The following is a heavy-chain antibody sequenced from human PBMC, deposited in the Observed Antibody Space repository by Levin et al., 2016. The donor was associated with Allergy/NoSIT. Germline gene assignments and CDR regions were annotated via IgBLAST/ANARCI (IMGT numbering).Heavy chain of an antibody. CDR3: ARDYSSSSPREMHYMDV. Sequence: WIRQPPGKGLEWIGYIYYSGSTYYNPSLKSRVTISVDTSKNQFSLKLSSVTAADTAVYYCARDYSSSSPREMHYMDVWGKGTTVTVSS. V-gene: IGHV4-31*02. D-gene: IGHD6-6*01. J-gene: IGHJ6*03. CDR2: IYYSGST.